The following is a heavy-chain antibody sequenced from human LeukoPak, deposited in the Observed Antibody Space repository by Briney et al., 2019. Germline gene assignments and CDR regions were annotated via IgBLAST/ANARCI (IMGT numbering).Heavy chain of an antibody. J-gene: IGHJ6*03. CDR1: GGTFSSYA. Sequence: ASVKVSCKASGGTFSSYAISWVRQAPGQGLEWMGGIIPIFGTANYAQKFQGRVTITADESTSTAYMELSSLRSEDTAVYYCARVVGLTGYSSSWYSGYYYYMDVWGKGTTVTVSS. D-gene: IGHD6-13*01. CDR3: ARVVGLTGYSSSWYSGYYYYMDV. V-gene: IGHV1-69*13. CDR2: IIPIFGTA.